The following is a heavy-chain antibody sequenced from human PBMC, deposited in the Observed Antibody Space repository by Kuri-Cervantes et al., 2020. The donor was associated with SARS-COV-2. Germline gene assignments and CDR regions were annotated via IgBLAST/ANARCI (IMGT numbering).Heavy chain of an antibody. CDR3: ARVEEPRLFSYYYYGMDV. CDR1: GYTFTSYG. V-gene: IGHV1-18*01. J-gene: IGHJ6*02. CDR2: ISAYNGNT. Sequence: ASVKVSCKASGYTFTSYGISWVRQAPGQGLEWMGWISAYNGNTNYAQKLQGRVTMTTDTSTSTAYMELRSLRSDDTAVYYCARVEEPRLFSYYYYGMDVWGQGTTVTVS. D-gene: IGHD3-22*01.